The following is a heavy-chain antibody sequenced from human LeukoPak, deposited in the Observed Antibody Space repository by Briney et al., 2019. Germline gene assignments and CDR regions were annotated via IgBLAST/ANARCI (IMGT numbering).Heavy chain of an antibody. Sequence: GESLKISCQGSGYSSSRYWIGWVRQMPGKGLEWMGIIYPGDSGTRYSPSFQGHVTISADKSISTAYLQWSSLKASDTAMYFCARQAYSSGHDAFDFWGQGTMVTVSS. CDR2: IYPGDSGT. CDR1: GYSSSRYW. D-gene: IGHD6-19*01. CDR3: ARQAYSSGHDAFDF. V-gene: IGHV5-51*01. J-gene: IGHJ3*01.